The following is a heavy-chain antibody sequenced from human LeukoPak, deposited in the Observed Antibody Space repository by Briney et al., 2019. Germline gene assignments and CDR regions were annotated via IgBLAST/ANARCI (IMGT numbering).Heavy chain of an antibody. V-gene: IGHV3-33*01. CDR1: GVTFSSYG. Sequence: GGSLRLSCEASGVTFSSYGLHWVRQAPGKGLEWVAVIWYDGSKEYYADSVKGRFTISRDSSKNTMYLQMNSLRVEDTAVYYCARDSDGNGHYSLFDYWSQGTLVTVSS. D-gene: IGHD3-22*01. CDR3: ARDSDGNGHYSLFDY. CDR2: IWYDGSKE. J-gene: IGHJ4*02.